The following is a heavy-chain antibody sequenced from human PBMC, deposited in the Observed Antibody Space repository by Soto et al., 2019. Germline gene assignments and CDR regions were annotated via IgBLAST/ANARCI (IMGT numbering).Heavy chain of an antibody. CDR2: ISYAGSNK. Sequence: QVQLVESGGGVVQPGRSLRLSCAASGFTFSSYGMHLVRLALGKGVEWVAVISYAGSNKYYADSVKGRFNISRYNFDNTLDLKMNSLRGEDMAVYYCARGVTVLGSTGDAFDIWGQGTIVTVAS. J-gene: IGHJ3*02. CDR1: GFTFSSYG. CDR3: ARGVTVLGSTGDAFDI. D-gene: IGHD2-2*01. V-gene: IGHV3-30*03.